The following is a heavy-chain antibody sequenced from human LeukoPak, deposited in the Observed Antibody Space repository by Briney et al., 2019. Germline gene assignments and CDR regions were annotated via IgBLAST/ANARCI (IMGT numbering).Heavy chain of an antibody. Sequence: ASVKVSCKASGYTFTGYYMHWVRQAPGQGLEWMGWINPNSGGTNYAQKFQGRVTMTRDTSISTAYMELSRLRSDDTAVYYCARNRVNAYYYGMDVWGQGTTVTVPS. V-gene: IGHV1-2*02. D-gene: IGHD1-14*01. J-gene: IGHJ6*02. CDR2: INPNSGGT. CDR3: ARNRVNAYYYGMDV. CDR1: GYTFTGYY.